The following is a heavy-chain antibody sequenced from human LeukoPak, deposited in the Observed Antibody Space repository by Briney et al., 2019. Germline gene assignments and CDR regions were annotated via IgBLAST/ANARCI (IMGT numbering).Heavy chain of an antibody. CDR3: AKEVRVPAAEGFDY. J-gene: IGHJ4*02. V-gene: IGHV3-23*01. D-gene: IGHD2-2*01. CDR1: GFTISSYA. CDR2: VTGSGGST. Sequence: GGSLRLSCAASGFTISSYAVGWVRQAPGKGLQWVSTVTGSGGSTYYADSVKGRFTISRDNSKSTLFLQMNSLRAEDTGVYYCAKEVRVPAAEGFDYWGQGTLVTVSS.